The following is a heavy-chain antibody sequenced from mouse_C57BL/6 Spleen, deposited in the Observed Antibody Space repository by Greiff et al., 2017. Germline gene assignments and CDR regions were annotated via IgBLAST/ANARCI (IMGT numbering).Heavy chain of an antibody. V-gene: IGHV1-75*01. CDR1: GYTFTDYY. Sequence: VKLMESGPELVKPGASVKISCKASGYTFTDYYINWVKQRPGQGLEWIGWIFPGSGSTYYNEKFKGKATLTVDKSSSTAYMLLSSLTSEDSAVYFCARNYDYGYAMDYWGQGTSVTVSS. J-gene: IGHJ4*01. D-gene: IGHD2-4*01. CDR3: ARNYDYGYAMDY. CDR2: IFPGSGST.